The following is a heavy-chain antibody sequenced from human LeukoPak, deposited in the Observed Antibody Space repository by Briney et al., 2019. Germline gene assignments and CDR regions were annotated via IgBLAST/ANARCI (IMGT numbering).Heavy chain of an antibody. J-gene: IGHJ4*02. CDR1: GFTVSSNY. CDR3: ARGGSYHRPFDY. Sequence: PGGSLRLSCAASGFTVSSNYISWVRQPPGKGLEWVSVVYGVGSTYYADSVKGRFTISRDNSKNTLYLQMNSLRAEDTAVYYCARGGSYHRPFDYWGQGTLVTVSS. V-gene: IGHV3-53*01. CDR2: VYGVGST. D-gene: IGHD2-2*01.